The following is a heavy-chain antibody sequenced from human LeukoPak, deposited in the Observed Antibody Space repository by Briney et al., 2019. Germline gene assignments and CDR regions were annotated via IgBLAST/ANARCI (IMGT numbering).Heavy chain of an antibody. D-gene: IGHD3-22*01. Sequence: PSETLSLTCAVYGGSFSGYYWSWIRQPPGKGLEWIGEINHSGSTNYYPSPKSRVTISVDTSKNQFSLKLSSVTAADTAVYYCARAFHTMIVVADAFDIWGQGTMVTVSS. CDR2: INHSGST. J-gene: IGHJ3*02. CDR3: ARAFHTMIVVADAFDI. V-gene: IGHV4-34*01. CDR1: GGSFSGYY.